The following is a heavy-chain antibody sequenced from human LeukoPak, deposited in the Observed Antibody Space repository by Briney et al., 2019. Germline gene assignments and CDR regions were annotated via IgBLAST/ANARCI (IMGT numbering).Heavy chain of an antibody. CDR1: GFTFSSYW. CDR3: ARDHLEDYFDY. CDR2: IKQDGSEK. D-gene: IGHD5-24*01. J-gene: IGHJ4*02. V-gene: IGHV3-7*01. Sequence: PRGSLRLSCAASGFTFSSYWMSWVRQAPGKGLEWVANIKQDGSEKYYVDSVKGRFTISRDNAKNSLYLQMNSLRAEDTAVYYCARDHLEDYFDYWGQGTLVTVSS.